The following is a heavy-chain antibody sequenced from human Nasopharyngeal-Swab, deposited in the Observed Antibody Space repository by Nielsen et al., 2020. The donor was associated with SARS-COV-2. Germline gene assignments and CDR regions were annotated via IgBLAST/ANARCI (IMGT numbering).Heavy chain of an antibody. CDR1: GFTFSSYS. CDR2: ISSSSSYI. CDR3: AKAPTMVRGVLDY. Sequence: GGSLSLSFAASGFTFSSYSMTWVRQAPGKGLEWFSSISSSSSYIYYADSVKGRFTISRDNAKNSLYLQMNSLRAEDTALYYCAKAPTMVRGVLDYWGQGTLVTVSS. V-gene: IGHV3-21*04. J-gene: IGHJ4*02. D-gene: IGHD3-10*01.